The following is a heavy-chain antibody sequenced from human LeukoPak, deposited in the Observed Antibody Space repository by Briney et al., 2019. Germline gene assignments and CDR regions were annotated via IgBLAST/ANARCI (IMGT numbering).Heavy chain of an antibody. J-gene: IGHJ2*01. CDR3: ARAVYCSGGGCFWYFNL. V-gene: IGHV3-7*01. Sequence: GGSLRLSCAASGFTFSNYWMTRVRQAPGKGLEWVANIKQDGTEKYYVDSVKGRFTISRDNAKNSLYLRMNTLRAEDTAVYYCARAVYCSGGGCFWYFNLWGRGTLVTVSS. CDR1: GFTFSNYW. D-gene: IGHD2-15*01. CDR2: IKQDGTEK.